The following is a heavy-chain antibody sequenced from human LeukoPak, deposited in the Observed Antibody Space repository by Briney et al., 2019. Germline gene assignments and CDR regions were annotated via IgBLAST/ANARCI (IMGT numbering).Heavy chain of an antibody. CDR2: INPNTGGT. J-gene: IGHJ6*02. Sequence: ASVKVSCKASGYTFTGYYMHWVRQAPGQGLEWMGWINPNTGGTNYAQKFQGRVTMTRDTSITTAYMELSRPRSGDTAVYYCARQVHYYYYGMDVWGQGTTVTVSS. CDR1: GYTFTGYY. CDR3: ARQVHYYYYGMDV. V-gene: IGHV1-2*02. D-gene: IGHD2-2*01.